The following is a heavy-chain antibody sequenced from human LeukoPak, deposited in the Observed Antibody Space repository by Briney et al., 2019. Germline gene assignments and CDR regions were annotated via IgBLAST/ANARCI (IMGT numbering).Heavy chain of an antibody. CDR3: ARCSGVFGSSGY. J-gene: IGHJ4*02. D-gene: IGHD6-6*01. V-gene: IGHV3-30*03. CDR2: ISFDGSNK. CDR1: GFSFNNYG. Sequence: GGSLRLSCAASGFSFNNYGMHWVHQAPGKGLELVAVISFDGSNKDYADSVKGRFTISRDNSKNTLYLQMNSLRAEDTAVYYCARCSGVFGSSGYWGQGTLVTVSS.